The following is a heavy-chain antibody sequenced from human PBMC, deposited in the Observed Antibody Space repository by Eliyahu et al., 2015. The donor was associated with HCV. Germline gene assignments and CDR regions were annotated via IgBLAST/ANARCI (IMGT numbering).Heavy chain of an antibody. CDR2: IRNDGSDK. CDR1: GFPFRSYG. Sequence: QAQLVXSGGGVVQPGRSLRLSCATSGFPFRSYGMHWVRQAPGKGXEWVAVIRNDGSDKFYVDSVKGRFTISKDFSKNTVDLQMDSLRAEDTAVYYCARGSPLPDLWGQGTLVTVSS. V-gene: IGHV3-33*01. J-gene: IGHJ5*02. CDR3: ARGSPLPDL.